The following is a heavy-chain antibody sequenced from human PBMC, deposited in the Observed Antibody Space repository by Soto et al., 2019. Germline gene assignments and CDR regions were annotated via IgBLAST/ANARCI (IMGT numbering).Heavy chain of an antibody. V-gene: IGHV3-33*01. Sequence: PGGSLRLSCAASGFTFSSYGMHWVRQAPGKGLEWVAVIWYDGSNKYYADSVKGRFTISRDNSKNTLYLQMNSLRAEDTAVYYCARDNVLLWCGESPRLGMDVWGQGTTVTVSS. CDR2: IWYDGSNK. J-gene: IGHJ6*02. CDR1: GFTFSSYG. CDR3: ARDNVLLWCGESPRLGMDV. D-gene: IGHD3-10*01.